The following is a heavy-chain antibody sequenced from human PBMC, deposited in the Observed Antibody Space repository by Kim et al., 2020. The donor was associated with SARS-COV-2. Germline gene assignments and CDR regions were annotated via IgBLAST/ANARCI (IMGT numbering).Heavy chain of an antibody. V-gene: IGHV3-43D*03. Sequence: GGSLRLSCAASGFTFDSYAMSWVRQAPGKGLEWVSLISWDGGSTYYADSVKGRFTISRDNCKNSLYLQITSLRAGTTALYSCPKEGNMARGAINYSPDV. D-gene: IGHD3-10*01. J-gene: IGHJ6*01. CDR2: ISWDGGST. CDR3: PKEGNMARGAINYSPDV. CDR1: GFTFDSYA.